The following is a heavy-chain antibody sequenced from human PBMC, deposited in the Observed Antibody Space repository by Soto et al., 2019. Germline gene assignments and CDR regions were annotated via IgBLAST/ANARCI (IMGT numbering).Heavy chain of an antibody. J-gene: IGHJ6*02. CDR3: ASRTYYDFWSGYFPQAYYYYYGMDV. CDR2: IIPIFGTA. Sequence: SVKVAWKXAGWRMSGDAGSWRRQAPGQGLEWMGGIIPIFGTANYAQKFQGRVTITADESTSTAYMELSSLRSEDTAVYYCASRTYYDFWSGYFPQAYYYYYGMDVWGQGTTVTVSS. CDR1: GWRMSGDA. V-gene: IGHV1-69*13. D-gene: IGHD3-3*01.